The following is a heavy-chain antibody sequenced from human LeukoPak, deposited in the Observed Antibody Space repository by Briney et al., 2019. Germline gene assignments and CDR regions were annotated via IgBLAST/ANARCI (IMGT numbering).Heavy chain of an antibody. CDR1: GDSFSGYY. Sequence: PSETLSLTCAVYGDSFSGYYWSWIRQPPGKGLEWIGEVNHSGSTNYNPSLKSRVTISVDTSKNQFSLKLSSVTAADTAVYYCARSNSGYYEYYFDYWGQGTLVTVSS. V-gene: IGHV4-34*01. CDR2: VNHSGST. J-gene: IGHJ4*02. D-gene: IGHD3-22*01. CDR3: ARSNSGYYEYYFDY.